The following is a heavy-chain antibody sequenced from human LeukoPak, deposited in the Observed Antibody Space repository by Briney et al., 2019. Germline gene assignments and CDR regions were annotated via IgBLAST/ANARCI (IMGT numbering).Heavy chain of an antibody. Sequence: PGGSLRLSCAASGFTFSSYGMHWVRQAPGKGLEWVAVISYDGSNKYYADSVKGRFTISRDNSKNTLYLQINSLRAEDTAVYYCAKSSKIAAAGPGQWGQGTLVTVSS. CDR1: GFTFSSYG. V-gene: IGHV3-30*18. CDR3: AKSSKIAAAGPGQ. CDR2: ISYDGSNK. J-gene: IGHJ4*02. D-gene: IGHD6-13*01.